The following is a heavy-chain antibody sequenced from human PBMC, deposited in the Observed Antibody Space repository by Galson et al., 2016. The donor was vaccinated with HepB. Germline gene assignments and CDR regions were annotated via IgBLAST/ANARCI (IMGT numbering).Heavy chain of an antibody. D-gene: IGHD2-8*01. CDR1: GYTFINYY. CDR3: ARAIMTPSDNWFEP. Sequence: SVKVSCKASGYTFINYYIHWVRQAPGQGLEWMGIINPLSGGTDYAQSFQGRVTMTRDTSTSTVSMELSSLRSEDTAVYYWARAIMTPSDNWFEPWGQGSLVTVSS. CDR2: INPLSGGT. V-gene: IGHV1-46*01. J-gene: IGHJ5*02.